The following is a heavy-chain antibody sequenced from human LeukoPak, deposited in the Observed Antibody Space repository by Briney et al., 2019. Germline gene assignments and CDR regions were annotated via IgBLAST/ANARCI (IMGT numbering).Heavy chain of an antibody. D-gene: IGHD2-2*01. V-gene: IGHV3-23*01. J-gene: IGHJ4*02. CDR3: AKDLGDIVVVPAAMAY. CDR1: GSTFSSYA. Sequence: GGSLRPSCAPSGSTFSSYAMSWVSQPPGNGRGWVSAISGSGGSTYYADSVKRRFTISRDNSKNTLYLQMNSLRAEDTAVYYCAKDLGDIVVVPAAMAYWGQGTLVTVSS. CDR2: ISGSGGST.